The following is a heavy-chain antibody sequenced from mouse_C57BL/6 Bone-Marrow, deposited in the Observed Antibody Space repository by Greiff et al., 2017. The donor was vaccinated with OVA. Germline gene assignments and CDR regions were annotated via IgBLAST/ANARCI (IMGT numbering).Heavy chain of an antibody. CDR2: IRSKSNNYAT. V-gene: IGHV10-1*01. J-gene: IGHJ3*01. CDR1: GFSFNTYA. Sequence: EVMLVESGGGLVQPKGSLKLSCAASGFSFNTYAMNWVRQAPGKGLEWVARIRSKSNNYATYYADSVKDRFTISRDDSESMLYLQMNNLKTEDTAMYYCVRHGYSNSSWFAYWGQGTLVTVSA. CDR3: VRHGYSNSSWFAY. D-gene: IGHD2-5*01.